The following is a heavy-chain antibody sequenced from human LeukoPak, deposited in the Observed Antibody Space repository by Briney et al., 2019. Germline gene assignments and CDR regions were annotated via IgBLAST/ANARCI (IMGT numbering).Heavy chain of an antibody. Sequence: VASVKVSCKASGYRFTSDGITWVRQAPGQGLEWMGWISPYNGYTKYAENLQGRVTMTADTSTSTAFLELRYLRFDDTAVYYCARDHYADYFRWFDPWGQGTLVTVSS. V-gene: IGHV1-18*04. CDR3: ARDHYADYFRWFDP. J-gene: IGHJ5*02. CDR2: ISPYNGYT. CDR1: GYRFTSDG. D-gene: IGHD4-17*01.